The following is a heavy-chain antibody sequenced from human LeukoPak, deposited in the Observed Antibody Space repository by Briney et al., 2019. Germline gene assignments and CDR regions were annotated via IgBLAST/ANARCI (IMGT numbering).Heavy chain of an antibody. V-gene: IGHV5-51*01. J-gene: IGHJ3*02. CDR3: ARQGPLKNFAVAFDI. CDR2: IYPGDSDT. D-gene: IGHD2/OR15-2a*01. Sequence: GESLKISCKGSGYRFINYWIGWVRQMPGKGLEWMGIIYPGDSDTTYSPSFEGQVTISVDTSINTAYLQWSSLKASDTGVYYCARQGPLKNFAVAFDIWGQGTMVTVSS. CDR1: GYRFINYW.